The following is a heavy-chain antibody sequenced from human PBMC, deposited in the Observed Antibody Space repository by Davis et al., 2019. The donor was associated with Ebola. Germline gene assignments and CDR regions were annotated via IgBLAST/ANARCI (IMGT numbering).Heavy chain of an antibody. V-gene: IGHV1-18*01. CDR3: ARVGQQLVRHHYYYGMDV. D-gene: IGHD6-13*01. Sequence: AASVKVSCKASGYTFTSYGISWVRQAPGQGLEWMGWISAYNGNTNYAQKLQGRVTMTTDTSTSTAYMELRSLRSDDTAVYYCARVGQQLVRHHYYYGMDVWGKGNTVTVSS. CDR2: ISAYNGNT. J-gene: IGHJ6*04. CDR1: GYTFTSYG.